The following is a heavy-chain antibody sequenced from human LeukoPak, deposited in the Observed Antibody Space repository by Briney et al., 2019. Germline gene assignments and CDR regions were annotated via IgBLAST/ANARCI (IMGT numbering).Heavy chain of an antibody. V-gene: IGHV4-59*01. CDR1: GXSISSYY. J-gene: IGHJ5*02. Sequence: SETLSLTCTVSGXSISSYYWSWIRQPPGKGLEWIGYIYYSGSTNYNPSLKSRVTISVDTSKNQFSLKLSSVTAADTAVYYCVRCRVCGSGSSSRNWFDPWGQGTLVTVSS. CDR3: VRCRVCGSGSSSRNWFDP. CDR2: IYYSGST. D-gene: IGHD3-10*01.